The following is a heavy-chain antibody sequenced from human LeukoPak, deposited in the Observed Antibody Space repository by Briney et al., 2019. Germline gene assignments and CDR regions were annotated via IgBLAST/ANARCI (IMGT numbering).Heavy chain of an antibody. V-gene: IGHV1-2*02. J-gene: IGHJ4*02. Sequence: SVHVSCMASVYTFPRYYMHWLGQAPAQGLEGMGWINPNSGGTNYAQKFQGRVTMTRDASISTAYMELSWLSSDDTALYYCATDYAGNSVSDYWGQGTLVTVSS. CDR2: INPNSGGT. D-gene: IGHD4-23*01. CDR3: ATDYAGNSVSDY. CDR1: VYTFPRYY.